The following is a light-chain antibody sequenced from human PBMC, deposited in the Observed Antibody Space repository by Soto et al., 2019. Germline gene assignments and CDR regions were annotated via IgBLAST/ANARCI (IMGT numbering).Light chain of an antibody. CDR3: SSYTGGNPSYV. CDR1: SSYVGGYDY. J-gene: IGLJ1*01. Sequence: TGTSSYVGGYDYVSWYQQHPGKAPKLMIYEVTIRPSGVSDRFSGSKSGNTASLTVSGLQAEDEADYYCSSYTGGNPSYVFGTGTKVTVL. V-gene: IGLV2-8*01. CDR2: EVT.